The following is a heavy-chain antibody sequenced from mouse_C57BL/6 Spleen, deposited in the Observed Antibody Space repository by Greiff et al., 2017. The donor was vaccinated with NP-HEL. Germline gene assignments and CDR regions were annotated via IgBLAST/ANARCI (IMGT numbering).Heavy chain of an antibody. J-gene: IGHJ4*01. V-gene: IGHV1-55*01. D-gene: IGHD2-4*01. CDR2: IYPGSGST. Sequence: VQLQQPGAELVKPGASVKMSCKASGYTFTSYWITWVKQRPGQGLEWIGDIYPGSGSTNYNEKFKSKATLTVDTSSSTAYMQLSSLTSEDSAVYYCARSGYDYDDAMDYWGQGTSGTVSS. CDR1: GYTFTSYW. CDR3: ARSGYDYDDAMDY.